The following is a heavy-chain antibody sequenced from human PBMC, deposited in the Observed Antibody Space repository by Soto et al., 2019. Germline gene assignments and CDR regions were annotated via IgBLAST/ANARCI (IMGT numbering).Heavy chain of an antibody. J-gene: IGHJ3*02. V-gene: IGHV1-18*01. CDR2: ISAYNGNT. CDR1: GYTFTNFG. CDR3: ARSQTYYDSSGYYPEPPDAFDI. Sequence: ASVKVSCKASGYTFTNFGISWVRQAPGQGLEWMGWISAYNGNTNYAQKLQGRVTMTTDTSTSTAYMELRSLRSDDTAVYYCARSQTYYDSSGYYPEPPDAFDIWGQGKMVTVSS. D-gene: IGHD3-22*01.